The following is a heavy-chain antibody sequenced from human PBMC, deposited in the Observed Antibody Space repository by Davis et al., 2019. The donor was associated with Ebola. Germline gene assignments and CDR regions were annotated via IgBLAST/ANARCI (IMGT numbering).Heavy chain of an antibody. V-gene: IGHV3-48*02. CDR1: GFTFSRYT. Sequence: PGGSLRLSCVVSGFTFSRYTMNWVRQAPGKGLEWISYITSSSNIIYYADSVKARFTISRDNAKNSLYLQMNSLRDEETAVYYCARDREGSGDFDYWGQGTLVTVSS. CDR2: ITSSSNII. J-gene: IGHJ4*02. CDR3: ARDREGSGDFDY. D-gene: IGHD3-10*01.